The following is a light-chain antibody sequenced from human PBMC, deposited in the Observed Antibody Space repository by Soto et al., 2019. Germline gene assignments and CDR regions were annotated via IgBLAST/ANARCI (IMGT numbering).Light chain of an antibody. J-gene: IGLJ1*01. CDR2: EVS. V-gene: IGLV2-14*01. CDR1: SSDIGDYNS. Sequence: QSALTQPASVSGSPGQSITISCTGTSSDIGDYNSVSWYQQHPGKAPKLMIYEVSNRPSGISNRFSGSKSGNTASLTISGLQAEDEADYSCSSYTSSSTYVFGTGTRSPS. CDR3: SSYTSSSTYV.